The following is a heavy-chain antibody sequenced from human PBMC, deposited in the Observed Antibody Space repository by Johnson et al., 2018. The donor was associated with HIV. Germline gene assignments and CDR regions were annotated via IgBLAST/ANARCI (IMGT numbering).Heavy chain of an antibody. CDR1: GLTFSNYD. D-gene: IGHD4-17*01. Sequence: QVQLVESGGGAVQPGGSLRISCTASGLTFSNYDMHWVRQSPGRWLEEVAFIQYDGKNKYYADSVKGRFTISRDNSKNTLFLQMSSLRTEDTAVYYCTKDHDYGDAFDLWGQGSMVTVSS. CDR2: IQYDGKNK. CDR3: TKDHDYGDAFDL. V-gene: IGHV3-30*02. J-gene: IGHJ3*01.